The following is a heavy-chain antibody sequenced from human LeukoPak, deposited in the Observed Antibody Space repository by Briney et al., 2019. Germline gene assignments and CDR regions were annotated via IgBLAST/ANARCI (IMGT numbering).Heavy chain of an antibody. CDR1: GGAISSGDYY. V-gene: IGHV4-30-4*01. CDR3: AREPLVVPAAISYYGMDV. Sequence: SQTLSLTCTVAGGAISSGDYYWSWIRQPPGKGLEWIGYIYYSGSTYYNPSLKSRVTISVDTSKNQFSLKLSSVTAADTAVYYCAREPLVVPAAISYYGMDVWGQGTTDTVSS. D-gene: IGHD2-2*01. CDR2: IYYSGST. J-gene: IGHJ6*02.